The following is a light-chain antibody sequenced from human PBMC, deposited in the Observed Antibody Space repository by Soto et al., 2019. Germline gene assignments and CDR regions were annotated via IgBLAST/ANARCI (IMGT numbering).Light chain of an antibody. CDR3: SSYTSSSTYV. V-gene: IGLV2-14*01. CDR2: EVS. CDR1: SSDVGGYNY. Sequence: QSVLTQPACVSWSPGQSITISCTVTSSDVGGYNYVSWYQQHPGKAPKLMIYEVSNRPSGVSNRFSGSKSGNTASLTISGLQAEDEADYYCSSYTSSSTYVFGTGTKVTVL. J-gene: IGLJ1*01.